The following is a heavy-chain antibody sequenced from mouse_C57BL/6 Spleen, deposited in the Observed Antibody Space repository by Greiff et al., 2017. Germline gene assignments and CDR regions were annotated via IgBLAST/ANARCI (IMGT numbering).Heavy chain of an antibody. Sequence: VQLKESGGDLVKPGGSLKLSCAASGFTFSSYGMSWVRQTPDKRLEWVANISRGGRYTYYPDSVKGRCTIARENAKKSLYLQMSSLKSEDSAMYYCARRETGTGFAYWGQGTLVTVSA. V-gene: IGHV5-6*01. CDR3: ARRETGTGFAY. CDR2: ISRGGRYT. J-gene: IGHJ3*01. CDR1: GFTFSSYG. D-gene: IGHD4-1*01.